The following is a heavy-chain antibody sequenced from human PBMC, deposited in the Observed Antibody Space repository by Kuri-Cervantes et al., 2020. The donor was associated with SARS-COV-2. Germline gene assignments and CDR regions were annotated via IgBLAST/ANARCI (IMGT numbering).Heavy chain of an antibody. V-gene: IGHV3-48*01. Sequence: GGSLRLSCAASGFTFSSYSVNWVRQAPGKGLEWVSYISSSSSTIYYADSVKGRFTISRDNAKNSLYLQMNSLRAEDTAVYYCAREGIAGPFDYWGQGTLVTVSS. D-gene: IGHD6-13*01. CDR3: AREGIAGPFDY. J-gene: IGHJ4*02. CDR1: GFTFSSYS. CDR2: ISSSSSTI.